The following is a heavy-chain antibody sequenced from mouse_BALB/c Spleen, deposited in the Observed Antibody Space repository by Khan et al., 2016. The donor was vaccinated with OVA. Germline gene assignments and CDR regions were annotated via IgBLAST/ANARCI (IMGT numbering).Heavy chain of an antibody. CDR2: ISSANNI. Sequence: EVELVESGGGLGKPGGSLKLSCAASGFTFNKYAMSWVRQTPEKRLEWVASISSANNIHYQDRVKGQFTISRDNARSIVYLVMSRLRSEDTAMYYGVRGYYYEEMDYWGQATSVNVSS. CDR3: VRGYYYEEMDY. D-gene: IGHD1-1*01. V-gene: IGHV5-6-5*01. CDR1: GFTFNKYA. J-gene: IGHJ4*01.